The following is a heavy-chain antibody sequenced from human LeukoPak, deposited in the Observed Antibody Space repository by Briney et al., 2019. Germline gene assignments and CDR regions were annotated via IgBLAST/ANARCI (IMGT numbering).Heavy chain of an antibody. J-gene: IGHJ3*02. CDR3: ATNGLNAFDI. Sequence: GGSLRLSCAASGFTFSSYGIHWVRQAPGKGLEWVAVVWYDGSNKYYADSVKGRFTISRDNSKNTLWVQMNSLRAEDTAVYYCATNGLNAFDIWGQGTMVTVSS. CDR1: GFTFSSYG. CDR2: VWYDGSNK. D-gene: IGHD2-8*01. V-gene: IGHV3-33*01.